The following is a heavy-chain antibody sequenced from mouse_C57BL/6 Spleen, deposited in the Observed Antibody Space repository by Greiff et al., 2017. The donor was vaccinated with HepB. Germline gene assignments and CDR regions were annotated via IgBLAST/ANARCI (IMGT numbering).Heavy chain of an antibody. CDR3: ARHDDSSGYEGY. D-gene: IGHD3-2*02. CDR2: ISSGGSYT. J-gene: IGHJ2*01. Sequence: EVKVVESGGDLVKPGGSLKLSCAASGFTFSSYGMSWVRQTPDKRLEWVATISSGGSYTYYPDSVKGRFTISRDNAKNTLYLQMSSLKSEDTAMYYCARHDDSSGYEGYWGQGTTLTVSS. V-gene: IGHV5-6*01. CDR1: GFTFSSYG.